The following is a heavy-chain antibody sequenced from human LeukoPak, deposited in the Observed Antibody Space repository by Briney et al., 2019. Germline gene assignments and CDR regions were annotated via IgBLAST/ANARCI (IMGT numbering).Heavy chain of an antibody. Sequence: GGSLRLSGAASGFTFRSYELTWSPKPPGKGLEWVSYISSSGSTIYYADPVKGRFTISRDNAKNSLYLQMNSLRAEDTAVYYCARESSWFGDAFDIWGQGTMVTVSS. J-gene: IGHJ3*02. CDR2: ISSSGSTI. CDR3: ARESSWFGDAFDI. V-gene: IGHV3-48*03. D-gene: IGHD3-10*01. CDR1: GFTFRSYE.